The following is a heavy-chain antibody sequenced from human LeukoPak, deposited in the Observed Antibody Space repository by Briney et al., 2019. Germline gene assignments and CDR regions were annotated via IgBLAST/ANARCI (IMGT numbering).Heavy chain of an antibody. D-gene: IGHD3-9*01. J-gene: IGHJ5*02. V-gene: IGHV1-18*01. CDR1: GYTFTSYG. Sequence: ASVKVSCKASGYTFTSYGISWVRQAPGQGLEWMGWISAYNGNTNYAQKLQGRVTMTTDTSTSTAYMELRSLRSDDTAVYYYARDGSSVLRYFDWLSWFDPWGQGTLVTVSS. CDR2: ISAYNGNT. CDR3: ARDGSSVLRYFDWLSWFDP.